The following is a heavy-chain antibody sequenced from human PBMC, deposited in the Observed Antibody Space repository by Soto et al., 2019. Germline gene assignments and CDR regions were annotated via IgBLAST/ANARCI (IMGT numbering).Heavy chain of an antibody. CDR2: IYYTGST. D-gene: IGHD2-15*01. Sequence: SETLSFTCSVSGGSISRATSYWGWIRQPPGKRLEWIGSIYYTGSTYYNLSLKSRVTISVDTSKNQFFLNLNSVNAADTAVYYCTRPRRYCSGGSCSKAPGWLDPWGQGTLVT. CDR3: TRPRRYCSGGSCSKAPGWLDP. J-gene: IGHJ5*02. CDR1: GGSISRATSY. V-gene: IGHV4-39*01.